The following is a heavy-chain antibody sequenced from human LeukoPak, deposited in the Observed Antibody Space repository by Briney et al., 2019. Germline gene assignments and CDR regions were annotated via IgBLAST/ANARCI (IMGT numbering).Heavy chain of an antibody. CDR3: ARYPMSGPYDRSGYYFDY. D-gene: IGHD3-22*01. CDR2: INPSGGNT. J-gene: IGHJ4*02. Sequence: ASVKVSCKASGYTFTSYYMHWVRQAPGQGLEWMGIINPSGGNTNYAQKFQGRVTMTRDTSTSTAYMELSSLRSEDTAVYYCARYPMSGPYDRSGYYFDYWGQGTLVTVSS. CDR1: GYTFTSYY. V-gene: IGHV1-46*01.